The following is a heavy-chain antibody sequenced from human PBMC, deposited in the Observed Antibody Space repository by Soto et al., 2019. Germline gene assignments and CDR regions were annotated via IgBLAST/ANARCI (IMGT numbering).Heavy chain of an antibody. Sequence: PSETLSLTCTVSGGSISSYYWSWIRQPPGKGLEWIGYIYYSGRTNYNPSLKSRVTISVDTSKSQFSLKLSSVTAADTAVYYCARGGRRSPGMDVWGQGTTVTVSS. CDR3: ARGGRRSPGMDV. CDR1: GGSISSYY. J-gene: IGHJ6*02. V-gene: IGHV4-59*12. CDR2: IYYSGRT.